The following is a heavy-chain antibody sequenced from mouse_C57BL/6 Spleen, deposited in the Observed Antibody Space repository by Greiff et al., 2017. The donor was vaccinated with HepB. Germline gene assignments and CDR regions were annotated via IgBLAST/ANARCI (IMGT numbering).Heavy chain of an antibody. CDR2: INPNNGGT. Sequence: SGPELVKPGASVKIPCKASGYTFTDYNMDWVKQSHGKSLEWIGDINPNNGGTIYNQKFKGKATLTVDKSSSTAYMELRSLTSEDTAVYYCARGDYDVGPFDYWGQGTTLTVSS. V-gene: IGHV1-18*01. D-gene: IGHD2-4*01. CDR3: ARGDYDVGPFDY. J-gene: IGHJ2*01. CDR1: GYTFTDYN.